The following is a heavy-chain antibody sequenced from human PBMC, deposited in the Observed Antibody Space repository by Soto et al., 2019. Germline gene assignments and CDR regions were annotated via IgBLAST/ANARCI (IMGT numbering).Heavy chain of an antibody. CDR3: ARAFGHYYYYGMDV. CDR2: INHSGST. J-gene: IGHJ6*02. V-gene: IGHV4-34*01. Sequence: SETLSLTCAVYGGSFSGYYWSWIRQPPGKGLEWIGEINHSGSTNYNPSLKSRVTISVDTSKNQFSLKLSSVTAADTAVYYCARAFGHYYYYGMDVWRQGTTVTV. CDR1: GGSFSGYY. D-gene: IGHD3-16*01.